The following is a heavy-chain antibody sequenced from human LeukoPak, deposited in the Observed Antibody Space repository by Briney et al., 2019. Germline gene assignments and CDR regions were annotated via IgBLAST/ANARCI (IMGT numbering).Heavy chain of an antibody. CDR1: GFTFSSYG. CDR2: IRYDGSNK. J-gene: IGHJ4*02. D-gene: IGHD1-7*01. CDR3: TPELELFEPFDY. V-gene: IGHV3-30*02. Sequence: GGSLRLSCAASGFTFSSYGMHWVRQAPGKGLEWVAFIRYDGSNKYYADSVKGRFTISRDNSKNTLYLQMNSLRAEDTAVYYCTPELELFEPFDYWGQGTLVTVSS.